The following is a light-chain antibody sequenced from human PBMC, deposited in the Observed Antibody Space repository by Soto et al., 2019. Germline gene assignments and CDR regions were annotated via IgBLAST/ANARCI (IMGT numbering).Light chain of an antibody. CDR2: DVS. Sequence: QSALTQPRSVSGSPGQSVTISCTGTSSGVGGYNYVSWYQQHPGKAPKLMIYDVSKRPSGVPDRFSGSKSGNTASLTISGLQAEDEADYYCATWDDRLNGYVFGSGTKLTVL. J-gene: IGLJ1*01. CDR3: ATWDDRLNGYV. CDR1: SSGVGGYNY. V-gene: IGLV2-11*01.